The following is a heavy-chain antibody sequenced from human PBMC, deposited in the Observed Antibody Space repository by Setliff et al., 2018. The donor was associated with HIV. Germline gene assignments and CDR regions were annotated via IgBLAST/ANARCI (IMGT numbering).Heavy chain of an antibody. CDR3: ARDNPSAHWFDP. V-gene: IGHV4-38-2*02. CDR2: IYFSGGT. J-gene: IGHJ5*02. CDR1: GYSISSGYY. Sequence: SETLSLTCAVSGYSISSGYYWGWIRQTPGKGLEWIGYIYFSGGTHYNPSLKSRVTISVDRSKNQFSLKLSSVTPADTAIYYCARDNPSAHWFDPWGQGTLVTVSS.